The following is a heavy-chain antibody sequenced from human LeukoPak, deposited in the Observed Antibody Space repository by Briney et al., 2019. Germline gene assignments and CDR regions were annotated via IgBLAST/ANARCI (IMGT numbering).Heavy chain of an antibody. CDR3: ARAYCSSTSCPLPY. Sequence: GGSLRLSCAASGFTFSSYSMNWVRQAPGKGLEWVSSISSSSSYIYYADSVKGRFTISRDNAKNSLYLQMNSLRAEDTAVYYRARAYCSSTSCPLPYWGQGTLVTVSS. CDR2: ISSSSSYI. D-gene: IGHD2-2*01. CDR1: GFTFSSYS. J-gene: IGHJ4*02. V-gene: IGHV3-21*01.